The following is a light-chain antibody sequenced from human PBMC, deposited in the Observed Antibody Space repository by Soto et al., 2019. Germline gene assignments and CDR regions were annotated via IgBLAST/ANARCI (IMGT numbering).Light chain of an antibody. J-gene: IGKJ4*01. CDR1: ESVSSF. CDR3: QQRRKWPLT. Sequence: EIVLTQSPATLSLSPGERATLSCRASESVSSFLAWYQQKPGQAPRLLIYDASNRATGIPARFSGSGSATDFTLTISSLEPEDFAVYYCQQRRKWPLTFGGGTKVET. V-gene: IGKV3-11*01. CDR2: DAS.